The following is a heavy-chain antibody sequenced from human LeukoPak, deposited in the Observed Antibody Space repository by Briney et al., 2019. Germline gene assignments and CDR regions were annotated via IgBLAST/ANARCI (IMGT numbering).Heavy chain of an antibody. CDR1: GFTFSSHW. CDR2: INQDGSEK. D-gene: IGHD5-18*01. CDR3: ARGVGLGEYIYVYQVY. Sequence: PGGSLRLSCGASGFTFSSHWMSWVRQAPGKGLEWVANINQDGSEKYYVDSVKGRFTISRDNAKNSLYLQMNSLRVEDTAVYYCARGVGLGEYIYVYQVYWGQGTLVTVSS. V-gene: IGHV3-7*04. J-gene: IGHJ4*02.